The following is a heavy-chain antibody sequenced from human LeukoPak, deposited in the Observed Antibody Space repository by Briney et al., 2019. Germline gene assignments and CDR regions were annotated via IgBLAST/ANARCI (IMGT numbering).Heavy chain of an antibody. V-gene: IGHV4-39*01. CDR2: IYYSGST. D-gene: IGHD1-20*01. Sequence: SETLFLTCTVSGGSISSSSYYWGWIRQPPGKGLEWIGSIYYSGSTYYNPSLKSRVTISVDTSKNQFSLKLSSVTAADTAVYYCARQPSGRITGTTGGQFDYWGQGTLVTVSS. CDR3: ARQPSGRITGTTGGQFDY. J-gene: IGHJ4*02. CDR1: GGSISSSSYY.